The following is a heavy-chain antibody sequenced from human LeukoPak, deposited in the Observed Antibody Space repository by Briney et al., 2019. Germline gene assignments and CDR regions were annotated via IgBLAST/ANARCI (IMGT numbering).Heavy chain of an antibody. V-gene: IGHV3-7*03. CDR2: IKQDGSEK. CDR1: GFTFSSYW. D-gene: IGHD3-3*01. Sequence: GGSLRLSCAASGFTFSSYWMSWVRQAPGKGLEWVANIKQDGSEKYYVDSVKGRFTISRDNAKNSLYLQMNSLRAEDTAVYYCASEYDFWSGEGDYWGQGTLVTVSS. J-gene: IGHJ4*02. CDR3: ASEYDFWSGEGDY.